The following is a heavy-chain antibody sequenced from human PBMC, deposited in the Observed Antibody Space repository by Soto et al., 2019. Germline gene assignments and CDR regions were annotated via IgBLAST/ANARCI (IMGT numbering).Heavy chain of an antibody. Sequence: GGSLRLSCAASGFTFSSYGMHWVRQAPGKGLEWVAVIWYDGSNKYYADSVKGRFTISRDNSKNTLYLQMNSLRAEDTAVYYCARDGTTVVTPHYGMDVWGQGTTATVSS. CDR1: GFTFSSYG. V-gene: IGHV3-33*01. D-gene: IGHD4-17*01. CDR3: ARDGTTVVTPHYGMDV. CDR2: IWYDGSNK. J-gene: IGHJ6*02.